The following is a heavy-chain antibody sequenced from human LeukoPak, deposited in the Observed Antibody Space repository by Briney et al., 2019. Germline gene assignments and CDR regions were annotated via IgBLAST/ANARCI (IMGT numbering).Heavy chain of an antibody. D-gene: IGHD1-26*01. J-gene: IGHJ3*02. CDR2: IYTSGST. Sequence: SETLSLTCTVSGGSISNYYWSWIRQPAGKGLEWIGRIYTSGSTNYNSSLKSRLTMSVDTSKNQFSLKLSSVTAADTAVYYCARLRPMGGSFPDSFDIWGQGTMVAVSS. CDR1: GGSISNYY. CDR3: ARLRPMGGSFPDSFDI. V-gene: IGHV4-4*07.